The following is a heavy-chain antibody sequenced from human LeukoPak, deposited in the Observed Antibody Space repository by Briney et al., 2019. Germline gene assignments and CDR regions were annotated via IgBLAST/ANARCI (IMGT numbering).Heavy chain of an antibody. V-gene: IGHV4-38-2*02. J-gene: IGHJ5*02. CDR3: ARHNYYHFWSALNWFDP. D-gene: IGHD3-3*01. CDR1: SSAIRDNYY. Sequence: PSETLSLTCTIISSAIRDNYYWGWIRRPPGKGLEWIGSDFYSGSTYFNPSLKSRVTLSVDTSNNNFSLKLRSVTAADTSVYYCARHNYYHFWSALNWFDPWGQGALVTISS. CDR2: DFYSGST.